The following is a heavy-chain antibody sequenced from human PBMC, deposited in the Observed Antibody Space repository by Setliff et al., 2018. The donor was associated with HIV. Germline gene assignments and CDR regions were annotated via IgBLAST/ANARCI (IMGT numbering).Heavy chain of an antibody. V-gene: IGHV1-69*13. D-gene: IGHD2-15*01. Sequence: GASVKVSCKDSGGTFSRYSITWVRQAPGQGLEWMGGIIPIFNTANYAQKFQGRVTITADESTSTAYMELSSLGSEDTAVYYCARGSGGYCSGGSCYFGFGLALWGQGTTVTVSS. CDR1: GGTFSRYS. CDR3: ARGSGGYCSGGSCYFGFGLAL. J-gene: IGHJ6*02. CDR2: IIPIFNTA.